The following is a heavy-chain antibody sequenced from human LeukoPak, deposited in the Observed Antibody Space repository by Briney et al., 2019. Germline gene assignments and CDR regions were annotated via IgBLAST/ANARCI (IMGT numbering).Heavy chain of an antibody. CDR1: GFTFSSYV. D-gene: IGHD2-15*01. Sequence: GGSLRLSCAASGFTFSSYVMSWVRQAPGKGLEWVSAISGSGGSTYYADSVKGRFTISRDNSKNTLYLQMNSLRAEDTAVYYCAKDSHRDIVVVVAANDYWGQGTLVTVSS. CDR3: AKDSHRDIVVVVAANDY. J-gene: IGHJ4*02. CDR2: ISGSGGST. V-gene: IGHV3-23*01.